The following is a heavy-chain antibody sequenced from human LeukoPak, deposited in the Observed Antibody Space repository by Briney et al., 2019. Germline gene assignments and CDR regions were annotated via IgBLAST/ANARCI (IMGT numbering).Heavy chain of an antibody. CDR1: GFTFSSYG. CDR2: IWYDGSNK. CDR3: ARDRPFGGYDGFDY. V-gene: IGHV3-33*01. Sequence: PGRSLRLSCAAYGFTFSSYGMHWVRQAPGKGMEWVAVIWYDGSNKYYADSVKGRFTISRDNSKNTLYLQMNSLRAEDTAVYYCARDRPFGGYDGFDYWGQGTLVTVSS. J-gene: IGHJ4*02. D-gene: IGHD5-12*01.